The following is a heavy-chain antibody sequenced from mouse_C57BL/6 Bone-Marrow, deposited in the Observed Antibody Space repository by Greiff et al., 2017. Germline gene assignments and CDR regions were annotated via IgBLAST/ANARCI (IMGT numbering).Heavy chain of an antibody. CDR1: GYAFSSYW. CDR3: ARYRPYYYGSSYDYAMDY. V-gene: IGHV1-80*01. J-gene: IGHJ4*01. CDR2: IYPGDGDT. D-gene: IGHD1-1*01. Sequence: VQLQQSGAELVKPWASVKISCKASGYAFSSYWMNWVKQRPGKGLEWIGQIYPGDGDTNYNGKFKGKATLTADKSSSTAYMQLSSLTSEDSAVYFCARYRPYYYGSSYDYAMDYWGQGTSVTVSS.